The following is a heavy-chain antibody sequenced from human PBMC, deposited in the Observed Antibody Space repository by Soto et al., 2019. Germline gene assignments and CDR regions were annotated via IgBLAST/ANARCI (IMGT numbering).Heavy chain of an antibody. D-gene: IGHD2-2*01. Sequence: GGSLRLSCAASSFTLSDAWMSWVRQVPGKGLEWLGRIKSKTNGGTAEYAAPVKGRFTILRDDSKSTLYLEMNSLKTEDTAVYQCTREPLGYCSGSTCYSYFDNWGQGTMVTVSS. CDR2: IKSKTNGGTA. CDR1: SFTLSDAW. J-gene: IGHJ4*02. CDR3: TREPLGYCSGSTCYSYFDN. V-gene: IGHV3-15*01.